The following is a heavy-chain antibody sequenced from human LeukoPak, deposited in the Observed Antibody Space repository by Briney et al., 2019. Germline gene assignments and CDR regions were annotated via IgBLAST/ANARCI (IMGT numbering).Heavy chain of an antibody. CDR3: ARAGSSWYVYFDY. J-gene: IGHJ4*02. V-gene: IGHV1-2*02. CDR2: INPNSGGT. CDR1: GYAFTGYY. Sequence: ASVKVSCKASGYAFTGYYIHWVRQAPGQGLEWMGWINPNSGGTNYAQKFQGRVTMTRDTSISTAYMELSRLRSDDTAVYYCARAGSSWYVYFDYWGQGTLVTVSS. D-gene: IGHD6-13*01.